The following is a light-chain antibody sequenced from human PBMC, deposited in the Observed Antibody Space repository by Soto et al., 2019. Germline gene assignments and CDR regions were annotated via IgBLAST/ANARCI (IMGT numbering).Light chain of an antibody. V-gene: IGKV1-5*01. CDR1: QSISSW. J-gene: IGKJ1*01. Sequence: DIQMTQSPSTLSASVGDRVTITCRASQSISSWLAWYQQKPGKAPKLLIYDASSLESGVPSRFSGSGSGTEFTLTISSLQPDDCETYDGQQYNSYSPSFGQGTKVDIK. CDR3: QQYNSYSPS. CDR2: DAS.